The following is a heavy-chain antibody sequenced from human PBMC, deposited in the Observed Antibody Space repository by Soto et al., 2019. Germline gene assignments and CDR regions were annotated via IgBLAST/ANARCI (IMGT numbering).Heavy chain of an antibody. CDR3: SFGEVSVTPTHHDV. CDR1: GYRFTSYG. J-gene: IGHJ6*02. Sequence: QVQLVQSGAEVKNPGASVKVSCKASGYRFTSYGIGWVRQAPGQGLEWKGWINAYNGNTNYAQNLHGRVSLITDTCTNTAYMEQMRLNSNDTAVYDYSFGEVSVTPTHHDVWGQRIIVTVS. V-gene: IGHV1-18*01. D-gene: IGHD3-10*01. CDR2: INAYNGNT.